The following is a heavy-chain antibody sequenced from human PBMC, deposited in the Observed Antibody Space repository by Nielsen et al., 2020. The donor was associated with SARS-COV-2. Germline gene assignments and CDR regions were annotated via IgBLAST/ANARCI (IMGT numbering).Heavy chain of an antibody. CDR1: GGSVSSNVW. CDR2: VWYSGNT. Sequence: SETLSLTCAVSGGSVSSNVWWTWVRQSPGKGLEWIGCVWYSGNTYYNPSLKSRVTISVDTSKKHFSLKLTSVTAADTAVYYCAGDEGDWGPGTLVTVSA. J-gene: IGHJ4*02. CDR3: AGDEGD. V-gene: IGHV4-4*02.